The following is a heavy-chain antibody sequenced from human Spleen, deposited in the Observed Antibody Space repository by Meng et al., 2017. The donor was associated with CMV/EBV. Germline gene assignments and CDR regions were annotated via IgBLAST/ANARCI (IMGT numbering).Heavy chain of an antibody. D-gene: IGHD1-26*01. CDR1: GYTFTSYG. CDR3: ARDTRGQYSADDAFDI. V-gene: IGHV1-8*01. CDR2: MNPNSGNT. Sequence: ASVKVSCKASGYTFTSYGISWVRQAPGQGLEWMGWMNPNSGNTGYAQKFQGRVTMTRSTSINTAYMELYSLTSEDTAVYYCARDTRGQYSADDAFDIWGQGTMVTVSS. J-gene: IGHJ3*02.